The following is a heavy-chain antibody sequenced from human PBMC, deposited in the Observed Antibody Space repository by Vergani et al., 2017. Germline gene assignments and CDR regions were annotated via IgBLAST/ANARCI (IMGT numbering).Heavy chain of an antibody. Sequence: QVQLVQSGAEVKKPGSSVKVSCKASGGTFSSYAISWVRQAPGQGLEWMGWISAYNGNTNYAQKLQGRVTMTTDTSTSTAYMELRSLRSDDTAVYYCARVPLQQLGQMGIFDYWGQGTLVTVSS. D-gene: IGHD6-13*01. J-gene: IGHJ4*02. CDR2: ISAYNGNT. V-gene: IGHV1-18*01. CDR1: GGTFSSYA. CDR3: ARVPLQQLGQMGIFDY.